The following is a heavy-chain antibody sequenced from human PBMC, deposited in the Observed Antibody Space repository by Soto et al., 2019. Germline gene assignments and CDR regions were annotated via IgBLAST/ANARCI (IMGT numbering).Heavy chain of an antibody. Sequence: PSKTLSRTCVDSGGCSTNTKYHWGWIRQAPGKGLEWIGTLYFRGATDYNPSLQSRVTISADTSKNQISLHLSSVTAAATAVYYCFGVLDDTIGYWGPGTRVPVSS. J-gene: IGHJ4*02. CDR3: FGVLDDTIGY. CDR2: LYFRGAT. CDR1: GGCSTNTKYH. V-gene: IGHV4-39*01. D-gene: IGHD3-16*01.